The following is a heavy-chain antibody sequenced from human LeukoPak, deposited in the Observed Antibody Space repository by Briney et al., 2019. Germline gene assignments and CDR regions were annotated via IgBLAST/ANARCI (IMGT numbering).Heavy chain of an antibody. J-gene: IGHJ4*02. CDR1: GFTFSSYW. CDR2: IKQDGSEK. V-gene: IGHV3-7*03. CDR3: AVHYGSYRDYFDY. Sequence: HTGGSLRLSCAASGFTFSSYWMSWVRQAPGKGLEWVANIKQDGSEKYYVDSAKGRFTISRDNSKNALYLQMNSLRAEDTAVYYCAVHYGSYRDYFDYWGQGTLVTVSS. D-gene: IGHD3-10*01.